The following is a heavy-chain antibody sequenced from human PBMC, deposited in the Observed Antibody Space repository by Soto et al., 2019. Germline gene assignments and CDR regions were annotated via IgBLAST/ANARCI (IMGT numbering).Heavy chain of an antibody. Sequence: EVQLLESGGGLVQPGGSLRLSCAASGFTFSSYAMSWVRQAPGKGLEWVSAIVASGGNTYHVDAVKGRFTISRDNSKNTLYLRMNSLRAEDTAVYYCAKYGCGSPTCPYYFYSFMDVWGKGTTVTVSP. CDR2: IVASGGNT. V-gene: IGHV3-23*01. J-gene: IGHJ6*04. CDR3: AKYGCGSPTCPYYFYSFMDV. CDR1: GFTFSSYA. D-gene: IGHD2-2*01.